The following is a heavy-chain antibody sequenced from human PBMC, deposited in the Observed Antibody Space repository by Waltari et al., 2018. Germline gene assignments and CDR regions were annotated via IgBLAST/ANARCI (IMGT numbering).Heavy chain of an antibody. CDR3: ASGVATAIDY. CDR1: GFTFSSYA. Sequence: VQLVESGGGLVQPGGSLRLSCAASGFTFSSYAMSWVRQAPGKGLEWIGYIDYSGSTNYNPSLKSRVTISVDTSKNQFSLKLSSVTAADTAVYYCASGVATAIDYWGQGTLVTVSS. V-gene: IGHV4-59*01. CDR2: IDYSGST. D-gene: IGHD5-12*01. J-gene: IGHJ4*02.